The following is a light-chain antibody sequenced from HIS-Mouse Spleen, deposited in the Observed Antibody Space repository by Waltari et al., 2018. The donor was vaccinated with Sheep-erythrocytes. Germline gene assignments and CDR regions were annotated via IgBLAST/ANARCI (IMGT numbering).Light chain of an antibody. CDR1: QSISSY. J-gene: IGKJ2*01. CDR3: QQSYSTPYT. V-gene: IGKV1-39*01. CDR2: AGS. Sequence: DIQMTQSPPSLSASAGDTVTITCRASQSISSYLNWYQQKPGKAPKLLIYAGSSLQSGVPYRFSGSGSGTDFTLTISSLQPEDFATYYCQQSYSTPYTFGQGTKLEIK.